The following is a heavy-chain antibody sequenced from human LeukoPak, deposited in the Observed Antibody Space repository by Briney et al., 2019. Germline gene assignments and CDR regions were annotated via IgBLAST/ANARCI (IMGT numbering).Heavy chain of an antibody. Sequence: SETLSITCTVSGDSISSSYWSWIRQPPGKGLEWIGRIYDRGSTIYNPSLESRVSISIDTSRNQFSLKLTSVTAADTAVYYCARRVIESSPITERNWFDPWGQGTLVTVSS. D-gene: IGHD5-12*01. V-gene: IGHV4-59*08. CDR2: IYDRGST. J-gene: IGHJ5*02. CDR1: GDSISSSY. CDR3: ARRVIESSPITERNWFDP.